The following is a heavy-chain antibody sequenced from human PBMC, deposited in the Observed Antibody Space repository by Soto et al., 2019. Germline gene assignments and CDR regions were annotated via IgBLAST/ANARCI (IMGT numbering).Heavy chain of an antibody. CDR3: ARAYYFGSGTSYTLYY. CDR2: ISDDGVSK. V-gene: IGHV3-30*03. D-gene: IGHD3-10*01. J-gene: IGHJ4*02. CDR1: GFTFSNYG. Sequence: TEGSLRLSCAASGFTFSNYGMHWVRQAPGKGLEWVAVISDDGVSKYYADSVQGRFTISRDNSESVVLLQMNSLRPDDTALYFCARAYYFGSGTSYTLYYWGQGTQVTVSS.